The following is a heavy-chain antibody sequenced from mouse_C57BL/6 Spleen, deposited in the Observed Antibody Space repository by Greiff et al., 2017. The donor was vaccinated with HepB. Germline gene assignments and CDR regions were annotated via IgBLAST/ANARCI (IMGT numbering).Heavy chain of an antibody. CDR1: GYSFTDYN. Sequence: VQLQQSGPELVKPGASVKISCKASGYSFTDYNMNWVKQSNGKSLEWIGVINPNYGTTSYNQKFKGKATLTVDQSSSTAYMQLNSLTSEDSAVYYCEGVITTVVAPYYYAMDYWGQGTSVTVSS. J-gene: IGHJ4*01. CDR2: INPNYGTT. CDR3: EGVITTVVAPYYYAMDY. D-gene: IGHD1-1*01. V-gene: IGHV1-39*01.